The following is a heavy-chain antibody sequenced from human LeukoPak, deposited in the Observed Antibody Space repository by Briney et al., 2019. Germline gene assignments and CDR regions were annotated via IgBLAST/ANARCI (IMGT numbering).Heavy chain of an antibody. CDR2: IYPGDSDT. J-gene: IGHJ6*02. V-gene: IGHV5-51*01. D-gene: IGHD3-10*01. Sequence: GESLQISCKGSGYSFTSYWIGWVRQMPGKGLEWMGIIYPGDSDTRYSPSFQGQVTISADKSISTAYLQWSSLKASDTAMYYCARLPVTMVRGDYYYYGMDVWGQGTTVTVSS. CDR3: ARLPVTMVRGDYYYYGMDV. CDR1: GYSFTSYW.